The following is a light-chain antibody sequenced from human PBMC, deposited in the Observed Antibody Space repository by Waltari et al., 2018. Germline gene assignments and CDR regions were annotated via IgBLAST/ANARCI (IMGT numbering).Light chain of an antibody. J-gene: IGKJ4*01. CDR2: GAS. V-gene: IGKV3-20*01. CDR1: QSLSSSY. Sequence: EIVLTQSPGTLSLSPGERATLSCRASQSLSSSYLAWYRQKPGQAPRLLIYGASSRATGIPDRFSGAGSGTDSTLTISRLEPEDFAVYYCQQYDTSPVTFGGGTKVETK. CDR3: QQYDTSPVT.